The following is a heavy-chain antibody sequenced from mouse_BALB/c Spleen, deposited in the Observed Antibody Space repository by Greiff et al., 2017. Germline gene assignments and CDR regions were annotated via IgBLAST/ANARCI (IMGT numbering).Heavy chain of an antibody. CDR3: ARSALWDYFDY. CDR2: ISYSGST. J-gene: IGHJ2*01. CDR1: GYSITSDYA. D-gene: IGHD1-1*02. Sequence: DVQLQESGPGLVKPSQSLSLTCTVTGYSITSDYAWNWIRQFPGNTLEWMGYISYSGSTSYNPSLKSRISITRDTSKNQFFLQLNSVTTEDTATYYCARSALWDYFDYWGQGTTLTVSS. V-gene: IGHV3-2*02.